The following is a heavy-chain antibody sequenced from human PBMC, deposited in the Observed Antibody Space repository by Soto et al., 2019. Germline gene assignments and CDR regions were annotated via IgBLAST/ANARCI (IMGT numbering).Heavy chain of an antibody. D-gene: IGHD3-16*01. CDR1: GFTFSSYG. V-gene: IGHV3-30*18. CDR3: AKAGGDSLYMDV. CDR2: ISYDGSNK. Sequence: QVQLVESGGGVVQPGRSLRLSCAASGFTFSSYGMHWVRQAPGEGLEWVAVISYDGSNKYYADSVKGRFTISRDNSKNTLYLQMNSLRAEDTAVYYCAKAGGDSLYMDVWGKGTTVTVSS. J-gene: IGHJ6*03.